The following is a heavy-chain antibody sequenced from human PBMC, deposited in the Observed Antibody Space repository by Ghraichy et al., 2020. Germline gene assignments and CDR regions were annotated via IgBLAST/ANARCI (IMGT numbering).Heavy chain of an antibody. D-gene: IGHD6-6*01. J-gene: IGHJ3*02. V-gene: IGHV6-1*01. CDR2: TYYRSRWYD. Sequence: SETLSLTCVISGDSVSSKSAAWNWMRQSPSRGLEWLGRTYYRSRWYDDYAASVKSRITINPDTSKNQVSLQLESVIPEDTAIYYCARARSRSTSVRDPFDILGTGTLVTVSS. CDR3: ARARSRSTSVRDPFDI. CDR1: GDSVSSKSAA.